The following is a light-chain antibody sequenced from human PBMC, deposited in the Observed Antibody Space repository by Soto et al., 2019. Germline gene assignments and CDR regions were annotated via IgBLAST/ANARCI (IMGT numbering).Light chain of an antibody. CDR3: LQEYSYPLT. CDR2: DAS. J-gene: IGKJ3*01. V-gene: IGKV1-5*01. CDR1: QTITRW. Sequence: DIQMTQAHSTLSASVGAIVTITCRASQTITRWMAWYQQKKGKDPKLLIYDASTLESGVPSRFSGILYGTDFTLTISRLQPEECATDVGLQEYSYPLTVGLGTKVDIK.